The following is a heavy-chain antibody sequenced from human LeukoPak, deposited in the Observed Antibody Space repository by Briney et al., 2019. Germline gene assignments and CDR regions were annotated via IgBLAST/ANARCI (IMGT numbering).Heavy chain of an antibody. J-gene: IGHJ4*02. CDR2: ISVSGGST. D-gene: IGHD6-19*01. Sequence: GGSLRLSCAASGFTFGNYVMNWVRQAPGKGLEWVSSISVSGGSTYYADSVKCLFTISRDNSKNTLYLQMNRLRAEDTAVYYCAKGISRSSGSLLGFDFWGQGTLVTVSS. CDR1: GFTFGNYV. CDR3: AKGISRSSGSLLGFDF. V-gene: IGHV3-23*01.